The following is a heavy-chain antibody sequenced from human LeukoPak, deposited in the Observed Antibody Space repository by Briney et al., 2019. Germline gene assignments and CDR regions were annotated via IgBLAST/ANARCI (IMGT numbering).Heavy chain of an antibody. CDR3: AREAVHDFWSGYYNYYYYYMDV. CDR1: GGTFSSYA. J-gene: IGHJ6*03. CDR2: IIPIFGTA. D-gene: IGHD3-3*01. V-gene: IGHV1-69*05. Sequence: SVKVSCKASGGTFSSYAISWVRQAPGQGLEWMGGIIPIFGTANYAQKFQGRVTITTDESSSTAYMELSSLRSEDTAVYYCAREAVHDFWSGYYNYYYYYMDVWGKGTTVTVSS.